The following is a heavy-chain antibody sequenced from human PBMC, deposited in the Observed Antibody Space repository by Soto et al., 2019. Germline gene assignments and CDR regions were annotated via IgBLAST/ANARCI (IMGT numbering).Heavy chain of an antibody. CDR2: INHSGST. CDR3: ARGRRNYYYGMDV. J-gene: IGHJ6*02. Sequence: QVQLQQWGAGLLKPSETLSLTCAVYGGSFCGYYWSWIRQPPGKGLEWIGEINHSGSTNYNPSLKSRVTISVDTSKNQFSLKLSSVTAADTAVYYCARGRRNYYYGMDVWGQGTTVTVSS. V-gene: IGHV4-34*01. CDR1: GGSFCGYY.